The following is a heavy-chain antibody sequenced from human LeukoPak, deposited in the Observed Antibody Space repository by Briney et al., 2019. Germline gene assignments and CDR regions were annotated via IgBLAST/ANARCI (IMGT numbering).Heavy chain of an antibody. CDR1: GGSISSSSYY. V-gene: IGHV4-39*01. J-gene: IGHJ6*03. D-gene: IGHD1-1*01. Sequence: SETLSLTCTVSGGSISSSSYYWGWIRQPPGKGLEWIGSIYYSGSTYYNPSLKSRVTISVDTSKNQFSPKLSSATAADTAVYYCARHLDYYYYYMDVWGKGTTVTVSS. CDR3: ARHLDYYYYYMDV. CDR2: IYYSGST.